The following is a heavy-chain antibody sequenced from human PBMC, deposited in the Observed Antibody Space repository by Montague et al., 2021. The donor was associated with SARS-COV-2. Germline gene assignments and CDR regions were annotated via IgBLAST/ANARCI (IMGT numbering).Heavy chain of an antibody. V-gene: IGHV3-74*01. D-gene: IGHD2-2*01. CDR3: ARVPGAVDCLDD. CDR1: GFSFSDYW. Sequence: SLRLSCAASGFSFSDYWMHWVRQAPGKGLEWVSRINTDGSNSYYTDSVKGRFTISRDNAKNTLYLQMNSLRAEDTAVYYCARVPGAVDCLDDWGQGTPVTVSS. J-gene: IGHJ4*02. CDR2: INTDGSNS.